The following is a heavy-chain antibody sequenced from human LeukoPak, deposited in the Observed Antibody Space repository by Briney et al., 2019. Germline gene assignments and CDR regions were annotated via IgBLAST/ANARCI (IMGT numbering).Heavy chain of an antibody. J-gene: IGHJ4*02. CDR2: IYSDNT. Sequence: GGSLRLSCTVSGFTVSSNSMSWVRQAPGKGLEWVSFIYSDNTHYSDSVKGRFTISRDNSKNTLYLQMNSLRAEDTAVYYCAKIKQWLVLGYFDYWGQGTLVTVSS. CDR3: AKIKQWLVLGYFDY. D-gene: IGHD6-19*01. V-gene: IGHV3-53*01. CDR1: GFTVSSNS.